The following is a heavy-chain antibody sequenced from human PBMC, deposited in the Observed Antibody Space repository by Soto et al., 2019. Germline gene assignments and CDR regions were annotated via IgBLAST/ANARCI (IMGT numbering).Heavy chain of an antibody. CDR1: GFTFSSYG. V-gene: IGHV3-30*18. J-gene: IGHJ4*02. CDR2: ISYDGSNK. D-gene: IGHD3-3*01. Sequence: QVQLVESGGGVVQPGRSLRLSCAASGFTFSSYGMHWVRQAPGKGLEWVAVISYDGSNKYYADSVKGRFTISRDNSKNTLYLQMNSLRAEDTAVYYGAKSQGAIFGVVDPFDYWGQGTLVTVSS. CDR3: AKSQGAIFGVVDPFDY.